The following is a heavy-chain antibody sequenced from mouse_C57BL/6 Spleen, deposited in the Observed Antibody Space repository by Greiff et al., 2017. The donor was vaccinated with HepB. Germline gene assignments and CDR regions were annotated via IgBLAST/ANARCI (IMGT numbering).Heavy chain of an antibody. V-gene: IGHV5-16*01. CDR1: GFTFSDYY. Sequence: EVKLMESEGGLVQPGSSMKLSCTASGFTFSDYYMAWVRQVPEKGLEWVANINYDGSSTYYLDSLKSRFIISRDNAKNILYLQMSSLKSEDTATYYCAREALTLYYFDYWGQGTTLTVSS. D-gene: IGHD4-1*01. CDR3: AREALTLYYFDY. J-gene: IGHJ2*01. CDR2: INYDGSST.